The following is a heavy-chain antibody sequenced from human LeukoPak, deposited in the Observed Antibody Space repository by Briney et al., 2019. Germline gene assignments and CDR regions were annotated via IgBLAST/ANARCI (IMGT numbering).Heavy chain of an antibody. V-gene: IGHV1-2*02. J-gene: IGHJ4*02. D-gene: IGHD3-16*01. CDR1: GYTFTDHY. CDR2: ISPNSGRS. CDR3: ARGDRRIFVLELVMPPDF. Sequence: ASVKVSCKASGYTFTDHYVHWVRPAPGQGLEWMGRISPNSGRSTYAQNFQGRVTMPRDTSISTAYMGWSSLTPDDTAVYYCARGDRRIFVLELVMPPDFWGQGTLVTVSS.